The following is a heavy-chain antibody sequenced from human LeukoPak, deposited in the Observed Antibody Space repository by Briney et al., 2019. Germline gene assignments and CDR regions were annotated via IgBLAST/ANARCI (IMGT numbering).Heavy chain of an antibody. J-gene: IGHJ6*03. Sequence: GGSLRLSCAASGFTFSSYAMSWVRQAPGKGLEWVSAISGSGGSTYYADSVKGRFTISRDNSKNTLYLQMNSLRAEDTAVYYCAKDSLFIAARPWYYYCMDVWGKGTTVTVSS. CDR1: GFTFSSYA. V-gene: IGHV3-23*01. D-gene: IGHD6-6*01. CDR3: AKDSLFIAARPWYYYCMDV. CDR2: ISGSGGST.